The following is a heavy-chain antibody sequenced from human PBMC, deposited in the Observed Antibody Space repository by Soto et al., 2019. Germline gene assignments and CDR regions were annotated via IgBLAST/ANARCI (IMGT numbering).Heavy chain of an antibody. CDR3: ARYYYDDSGYDNWCDS. Sequence: ASVKVSCKASGYTFGNYGISWVRQAPGQGLEWMGWISTYNGTTDYAQKFQGRVTLTTDISTSTAYMEVRSLRSDDTAVYYCARYYYDDSGYDNWCDSWGQGTLVTVSS. V-gene: IGHV1-18*01. CDR1: GYTFGNYG. CDR2: ISTYNGTT. J-gene: IGHJ5*01. D-gene: IGHD3-22*01.